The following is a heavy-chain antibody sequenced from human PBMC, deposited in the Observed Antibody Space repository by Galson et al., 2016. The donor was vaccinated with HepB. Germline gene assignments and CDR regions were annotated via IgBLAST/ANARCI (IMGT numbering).Heavy chain of an antibody. V-gene: IGHV1-2*02. CDR3: ARHSSGWNQGDYAFDI. CDR2: INPNSGGT. CDR1: GYTFTGYY. Sequence: SVKVSCKASGYTFTGYYLHWVRQAPGQGLEWMGWINPNSGGTKYAQKFQGRVTMTRDTSISTAYMELRRLRSDDTAVYYCARHSSGWNQGDYAFDIWGQGTMVTVSS. J-gene: IGHJ3*02. D-gene: IGHD6-19*01.